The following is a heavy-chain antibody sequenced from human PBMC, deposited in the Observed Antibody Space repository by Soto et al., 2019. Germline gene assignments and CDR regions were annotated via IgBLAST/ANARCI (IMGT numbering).Heavy chain of an antibody. CDR2: IYYSGST. CDR3: ASTRGATVTTLVQYYYYGMDV. CDR1: GGSISSSSYY. J-gene: IGHJ6*02. V-gene: IGHV4-39*01. Sequence: SETLSLTCTVSGGSISSSSYYWGWIRQPPGKGLEWIGSIYYSGSTYYNPSLKSRVTISVDTSKNQFSLKLSSVTAADTAVYYCASTRGATVTTLVQYYYYGMDVWGQGTTVTVSS. D-gene: IGHD4-4*01.